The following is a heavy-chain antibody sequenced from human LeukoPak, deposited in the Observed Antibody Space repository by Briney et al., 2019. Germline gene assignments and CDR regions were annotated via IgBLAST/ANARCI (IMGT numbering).Heavy chain of an antibody. D-gene: IGHD3-22*01. CDR2: ISVYNGNT. V-gene: IGHV1-18*01. CDR3: ARDGYYYASSGYFPDFDY. J-gene: IGHJ4*02. CDR1: GYTFISYG. Sequence: ASVKVSCKASGYTFISYGVSWVRQAPGQGLEWMGWISVYNGNTNYAQKFQGRLSMTTDTPTSTAYMELRSLRSDDTAVYYCARDGYYYASSGYFPDFDYWGQGTLVTVSS.